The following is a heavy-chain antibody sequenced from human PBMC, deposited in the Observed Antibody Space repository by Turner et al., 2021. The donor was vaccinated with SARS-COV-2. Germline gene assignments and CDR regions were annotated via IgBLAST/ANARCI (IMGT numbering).Heavy chain of an antibody. D-gene: IGHD2-21*02. CDR1: GYTLIELS. J-gene: IGHJ4*02. V-gene: IGHV1-24*01. CDR3: ATGYAYCGGDCSIHY. CDR2: FDPEDGET. Sequence: QVQLVQAGAEVKKPGASVNVSCKVSGYTLIELSMHWVRQAPGKGLEWMGGFDPEDGETNSAEKFKGRVTMTKDTSTDTVYMELSSLRSEDTAVYYCATGYAYCGGDCSIHYWGQGTLVTVSS.